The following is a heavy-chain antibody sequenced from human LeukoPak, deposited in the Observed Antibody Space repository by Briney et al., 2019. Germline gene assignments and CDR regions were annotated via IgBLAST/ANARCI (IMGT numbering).Heavy chain of an antibody. V-gene: IGHV3-48*03. J-gene: IGHJ4*02. D-gene: IGHD2-21*01. CDR2: ISSSGYPI. CDR1: GFTFSSYD. CDR3: ARSLISPTYWYFDS. Sequence: GGSLRLSCAASGFTFSSYDMNWVRQAPGKGLEWVAFISSSGYPIYYADSVKGRFTISRDNAERSLFLQMNSLRVEDTAVYYCARSLISPTYWYFDSWGQGTLVTVSS.